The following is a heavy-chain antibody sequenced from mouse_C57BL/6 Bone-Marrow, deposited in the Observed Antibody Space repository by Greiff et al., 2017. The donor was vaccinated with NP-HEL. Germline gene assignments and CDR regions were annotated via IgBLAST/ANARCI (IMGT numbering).Heavy chain of an antibody. V-gene: IGHV5-17*01. D-gene: IGHD1-1*01. CDR2: ISSGSSTI. Sequence: EVQLVESGGGLVKPGGSLKLSCAASGFTFSDYGMHWVRQAPEKGLEWVAYISSGSSTIYYADTVKGRFTISRDNAKNTLFLQMTSLRSEDTAMYYCARSLTTVVPRPEFAYWGQGTLVTVSA. J-gene: IGHJ3*01. CDR3: ARSLTTVVPRPEFAY. CDR1: GFTFSDYG.